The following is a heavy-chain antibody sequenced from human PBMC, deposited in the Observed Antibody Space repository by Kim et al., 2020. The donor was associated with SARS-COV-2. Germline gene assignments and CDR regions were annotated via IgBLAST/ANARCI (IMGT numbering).Heavy chain of an antibody. J-gene: IGHJ4*02. Sequence: ASVKVSCKFSGYNLRDFSIHWVRQAPGKGLEWMGGLDPEDGETISAQMFQGRVTMTEDTSTDSAYMELGSLRYDDTAVYYCVTVEFFYDRSSYYIDYWGPGTLVTVSS. D-gene: IGHD3-22*01. CDR1: GYNLRDFS. V-gene: IGHV1-24*01. CDR2: LDPEDGET. CDR3: VTVEFFYDRSSYYIDY.